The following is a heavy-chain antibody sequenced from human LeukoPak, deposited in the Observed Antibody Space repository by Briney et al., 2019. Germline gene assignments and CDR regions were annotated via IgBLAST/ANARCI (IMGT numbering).Heavy chain of an antibody. Sequence: GGSLRLSCAAPGLTFSTYDITWVRQAPGKGLEWVSAISGSGGSTYYVDSVKGRFTISRDNSKNTLYLQMNSLRAEDTAVYYCAKGLWFGDYWGQGTLVTVSS. CDR2: ISGSGGST. CDR3: AKGLWFGDY. CDR1: GLTFSTYD. J-gene: IGHJ4*02. V-gene: IGHV3-23*01. D-gene: IGHD3-10*01.